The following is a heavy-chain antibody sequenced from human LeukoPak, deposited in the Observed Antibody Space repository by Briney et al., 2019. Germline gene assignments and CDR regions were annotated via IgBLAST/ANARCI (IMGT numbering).Heavy chain of an antibody. CDR2: ISSSSSYI. J-gene: IGHJ4*02. CDR3: ARDGQLRYFDWLLFDY. V-gene: IGHV3-21*01. CDR1: GFTFSSYS. Sequence: GGSLRLSCAPSGFTFSSYSMNGVRQAPGEGVEWVSYISSSSSYIYYAESVKGRFTISRDNAKNPLYLQMNSLRAEDTAVYYCARDGQLRYFDWLLFDYWGQGTLVTVSS. D-gene: IGHD3-9*01.